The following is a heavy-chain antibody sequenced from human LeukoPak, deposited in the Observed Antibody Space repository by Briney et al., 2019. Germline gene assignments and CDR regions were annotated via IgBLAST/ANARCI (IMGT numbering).Heavy chain of an antibody. Sequence: GKSLRLSCAASGFTFSTYGMHWVRQAPAKGLEWVTFISHDGSKIFYIDSVKGRFTISRDNSKNTLYLQMNSLRPEDTAVYFCAKDSSRFGELLSSFDYWGQGTLLTVSS. D-gene: IGHD3-10*01. CDR3: AKDSSRFGELLSSFDY. J-gene: IGHJ4*02. CDR2: ISHDGSKI. CDR1: GFTFSTYG. V-gene: IGHV3-30*18.